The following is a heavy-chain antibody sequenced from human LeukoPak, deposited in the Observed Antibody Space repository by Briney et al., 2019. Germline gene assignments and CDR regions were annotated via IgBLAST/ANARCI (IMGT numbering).Heavy chain of an antibody. Sequence: ASVKVSCKASGYTFTSYGISWVRQAPGQGLEWMGWISAYNGNTNYAQKLQGRVTMTTDTSTSTAYMELRSLRSDDTAVYYRARDRDIVVVPAAHDAFDIWGQGTMVTVSS. CDR2: ISAYNGNT. CDR3: ARDRDIVVVPAAHDAFDI. J-gene: IGHJ3*02. D-gene: IGHD2-2*01. CDR1: GYTFTSYG. V-gene: IGHV1-18*01.